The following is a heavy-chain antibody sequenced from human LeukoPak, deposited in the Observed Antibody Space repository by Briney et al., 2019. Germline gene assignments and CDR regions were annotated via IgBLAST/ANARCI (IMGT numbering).Heavy chain of an antibody. V-gene: IGHV3-21*01. Sequence: GGSLRLSCAASGFTFNSYSMNWVRQAPGKGLEWVSSISSSSSYIYYADSVKGRFTISRDNAKNSLYLQMNSLRAEDTAVYYCARVGSGWSGHDYWGQGTLVTVSS. D-gene: IGHD6-19*01. CDR1: GFTFNSYS. J-gene: IGHJ4*02. CDR2: ISSSSSYI. CDR3: ARVGSGWSGHDY.